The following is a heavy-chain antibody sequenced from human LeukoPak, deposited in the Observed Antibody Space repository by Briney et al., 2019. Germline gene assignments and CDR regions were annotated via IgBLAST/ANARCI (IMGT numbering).Heavy chain of an antibody. J-gene: IGHJ4*02. CDR1: GFTFSSYA. CDR3: AKGKGIQLWLLDY. CDR2: ISGSGGST. D-gene: IGHD5-18*01. Sequence: GGSLRLSCAASGFTFSSYAMSWVRQAPGKGLEWVSAISGSGGSTYYADSVKGQFTISRDNSKNTLYLQMNSLRAEDTAVYYCAKGKGIQLWLLDYWGQGTLVTVSS. V-gene: IGHV3-23*01.